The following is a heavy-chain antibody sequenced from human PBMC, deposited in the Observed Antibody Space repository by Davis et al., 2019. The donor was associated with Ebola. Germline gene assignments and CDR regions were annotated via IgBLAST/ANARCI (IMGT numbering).Heavy chain of an antibody. CDR3: VRDPALVVTGGGWFFGL. CDR2: IRFDGNNK. CDR1: GFTFRGYG. D-gene: IGHD2-21*02. V-gene: IGHV3-30*02. J-gene: IGHJ2*01. Sequence: GGSLRLSCVASGFTFRGYGMHWVRQAPGKGLEWVAFIRFDGNNKYYADSVRGRFTISRDNARNSLFLQLNSLTAEDTAVYYCVRDPALVVTGGGWFFGLWGRGTLVTVSS.